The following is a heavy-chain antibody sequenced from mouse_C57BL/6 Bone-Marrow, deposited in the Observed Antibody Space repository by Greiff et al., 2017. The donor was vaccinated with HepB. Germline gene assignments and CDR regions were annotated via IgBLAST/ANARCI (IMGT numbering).Heavy chain of an antibody. CDR2: IYPGDGDT. V-gene: IGHV1-82*01. J-gene: IGHJ1*03. Sequence: VKLQQSGPELVKPGASVKISCKASGYAFSSSWMNWVKQRPGKGLEWIGRIYPGDGDTNYNGKFKGKATLTADKSSSTAYMQLSSLTSEDSAVYFCARNYYSNRYWYFDVWGTGTTVTVSS. CDR1: GYAFSSSW. D-gene: IGHD2-5*01. CDR3: ARNYYSNRYWYFDV.